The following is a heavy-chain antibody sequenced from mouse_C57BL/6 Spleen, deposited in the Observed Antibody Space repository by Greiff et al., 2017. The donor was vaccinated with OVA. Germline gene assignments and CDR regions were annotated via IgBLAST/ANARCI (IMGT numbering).Heavy chain of an antibody. CDR3: ARWEGAFYAMDY. D-gene: IGHD3-1*01. CDR1: GYSFTSYY. Sequence: VQLQQSGPELVKPGASVKISCKASGYSFTSYYIHWVKQRPGQGLEWIGWIYPGSGNTKYNEKFKGKATLTADTSSSTAYMQLSSLTSEDSAVYYCARWEGAFYAMDYWGQGTSVTVSS. V-gene: IGHV1-66*01. CDR2: IYPGSGNT. J-gene: IGHJ4*01.